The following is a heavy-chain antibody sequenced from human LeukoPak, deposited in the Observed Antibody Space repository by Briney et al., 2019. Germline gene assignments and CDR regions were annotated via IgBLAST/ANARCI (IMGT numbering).Heavy chain of an antibody. CDR1: GFTFSSYA. J-gene: IGHJ4*02. V-gene: IGHV3-23*01. Sequence: GGSLRLSCAASGFTFSSYAMSWVRQAPGKGLEWVSAISGSGSSTYYADSVKGRFTISRDNSKNTLYLQMNSLRAEDTAVYYCAKDTLPGVPAATFDYWGQGTLVTVSS. CDR2: ISGSGSST. D-gene: IGHD2-2*01. CDR3: AKDTLPGVPAATFDY.